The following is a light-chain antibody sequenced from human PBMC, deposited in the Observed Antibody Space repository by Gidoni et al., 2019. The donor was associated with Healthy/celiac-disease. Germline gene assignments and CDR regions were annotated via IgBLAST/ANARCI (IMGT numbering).Light chain of an antibody. CDR3: QAWDSSTAVYV. CDR2: QDS. V-gene: IGLV3-1*01. Sequence: SYELTQPPSASVSPGQTASITCSGDKLGDKYACWYQQKPCQSPVLVIYQDSKRPSGIPERFSGSNSGNTATLTISGTQAMDEADYYCQAWDSSTAVYVFGTGTKVTVL. J-gene: IGLJ1*01. CDR1: KLGDKY.